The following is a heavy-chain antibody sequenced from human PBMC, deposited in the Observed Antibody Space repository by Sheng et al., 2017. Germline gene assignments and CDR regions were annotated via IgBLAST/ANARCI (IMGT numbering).Heavy chain of an antibody. J-gene: IGHJ6*03. Sequence: QLQLQESGPGLVKPSETLSLTCTVSGGSISSSSYYWGWIRQPPGKGLECIGSIYYSGSTYYNPSLKSRVTISVDTSKNQFSLKLSSVTAADTAVYYCARGKGYYYYMDVWGQGTTVSVSS. CDR2: IYYSGST. CDR1: GGSISSSSYY. V-gene: IGHV4-39*07. CDR3: ARGKGYYYYMDV.